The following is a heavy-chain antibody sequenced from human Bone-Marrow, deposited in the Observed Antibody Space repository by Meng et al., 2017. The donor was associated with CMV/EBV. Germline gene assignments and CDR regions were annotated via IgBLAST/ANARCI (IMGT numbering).Heavy chain of an antibody. J-gene: IGHJ4*02. CDR3: TKGSGVTAPYDE. Sequence: CAASGFTFSSYAMTWVRQAPGKGLEWVSGIGAGGGSTFYADSVKGRFTISRDNSKNTLYLQMNSLRAEDTAVYYCTKGSGVTAPYDEWGQGTLVTVSS. CDR2: IGAGGGST. CDR1: GFTFSSYA. D-gene: IGHD2-21*02. V-gene: IGHV3-23*01.